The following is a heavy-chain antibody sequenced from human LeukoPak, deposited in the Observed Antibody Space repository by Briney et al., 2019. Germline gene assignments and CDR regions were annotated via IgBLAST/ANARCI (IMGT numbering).Heavy chain of an antibody. CDR2: ISSSGSTI. CDR3: ARGSMDYYGSGSYFDY. J-gene: IGHJ4*02. Sequence: GGSLRLSCAASGFTFSSYEMNRVRQAPGKGLEWVSYISSSGSTIYHADSVKGRFTISRDNAKNSLYLQMNSQRAEDTAVYYCARGSMDYYGSGSYFDYWGQGTLVTVSS. D-gene: IGHD3-10*01. CDR1: GFTFSSYE. V-gene: IGHV3-48*03.